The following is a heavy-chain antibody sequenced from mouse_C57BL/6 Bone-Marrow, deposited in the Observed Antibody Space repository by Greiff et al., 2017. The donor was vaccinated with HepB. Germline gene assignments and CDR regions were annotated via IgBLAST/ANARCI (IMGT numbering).Heavy chain of an antibody. CDR1: GYSFTGYY. CDR3: ARWKLGWWYFDV. D-gene: IGHD4-1*01. Sequence: EVQLVESGPELVKPGASVKISCKASGYSFTGYYMHWVKQSHGNILDWIGYIYPYNGVSSYNQKFKGKATLTVDKSSSTAYMELRSLTSEDAAVYYCARWKLGWWYFDVWGTGTTVTVSS. CDR2: IYPYNGVS. V-gene: IGHV1-31*01. J-gene: IGHJ1*03.